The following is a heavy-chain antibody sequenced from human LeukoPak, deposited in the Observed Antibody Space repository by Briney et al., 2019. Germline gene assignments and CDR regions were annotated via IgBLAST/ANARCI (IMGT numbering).Heavy chain of an antibody. CDR2: TFSSGAT. Sequence: PSETLSLTCIVSGGSMSGYYWSWIRRPPGKGLEWIGHTFSSGATTYNPSLKSRVTISVDTSRSQFSLNLGSVTAADTAVYYCARRSRDGYFLDSWGQGTLVTVSS. V-gene: IGHV4-4*09. J-gene: IGHJ4*02. CDR1: GGSMSGYY. CDR3: ARRSRDGYFLDS. D-gene: IGHD5-24*01.